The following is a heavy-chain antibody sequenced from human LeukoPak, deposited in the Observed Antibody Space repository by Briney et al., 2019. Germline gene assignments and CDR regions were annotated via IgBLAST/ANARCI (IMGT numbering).Heavy chain of an antibody. D-gene: IGHD3-3*01. CDR1: GYTLTELS. Sequence: ASVKVSCKVSGYTLTELSMHWVRQAPGKGLEWMGGFDPEDGETIYAQKFQGRVTMTEDTSTDTAYMELSSLRSEDTAVYYCVTSPGDYDFWSGYYPFDYWGQGTLVTVSS. CDR2: FDPEDGET. CDR3: VTSPGDYDFWSGYYPFDY. V-gene: IGHV1-24*01. J-gene: IGHJ4*02.